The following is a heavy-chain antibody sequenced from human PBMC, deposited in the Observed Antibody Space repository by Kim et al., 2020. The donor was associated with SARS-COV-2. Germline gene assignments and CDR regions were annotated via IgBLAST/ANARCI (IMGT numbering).Heavy chain of an antibody. CDR2: ICNSGNRI. J-gene: IGHJ1*01. CDR3: AKATTSPYALTGRFQN. D-gene: IGHD2-2*01. CDR1: GLTFSTYD. Sequence: GGSLRLSCAASGLTFSTYDMSWVRQPPGTAPELVSGICNSGNRIYYADSVQGRFSISRDNSTNTLHLQIHSLRTEAPAVDYCAKATTSPYALTGRFQNRG. V-gene: IGHV3-23*01.